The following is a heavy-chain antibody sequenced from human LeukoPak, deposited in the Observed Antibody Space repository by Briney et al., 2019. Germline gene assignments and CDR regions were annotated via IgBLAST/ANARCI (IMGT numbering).Heavy chain of an antibody. CDR1: GFTFDDYA. Sequence: GRSLRPSCAASGFTFDDYAMHWVRQAPGKGLEWVSGISWNSGSIGYADSVKGRFTISRDNAKNSLYLQMNSLRAEDTAVYYCARRFGLNGGSGDYWGQGTLVTVSS. CDR2: ISWNSGSI. V-gene: IGHV3-9*01. J-gene: IGHJ4*02. D-gene: IGHD3-10*01. CDR3: ARRFGLNGGSGDY.